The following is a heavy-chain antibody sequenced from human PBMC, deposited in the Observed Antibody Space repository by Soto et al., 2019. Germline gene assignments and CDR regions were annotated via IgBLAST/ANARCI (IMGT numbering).Heavy chain of an antibody. J-gene: IGHJ4*02. Sequence: QVQLVESGGGVVQPGRSLRLSCAVSGFTFSSHAMHWVRQAPGKGVEGVALIYCDGNNKYYADSVKGRFTTSRDNSKNTMYLQMNSLRVEDTAVYYCARDDEGGSDCDLGYWGQGALVTVSS. CDR3: ARDDEGGSDCDLGY. CDR2: IYCDGNNK. V-gene: IGHV3-30-3*01. D-gene: IGHD1-26*01. CDR1: GFTFSSHA.